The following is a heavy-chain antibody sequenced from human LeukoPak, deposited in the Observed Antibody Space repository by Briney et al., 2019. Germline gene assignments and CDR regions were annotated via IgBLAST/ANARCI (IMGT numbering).Heavy chain of an antibody. D-gene: IGHD4-17*01. Sequence: ASVKVSCKASGYTFTSYDINWVRQAPGQGLEWMGRINPNSGGTNYAQKFQGRVTMTRDTSISTAYMELSRLRSDDTAVYYCATSRSYGDYIVFFTDWGQGTLVTVSS. CDR3: ATSRSYGDYIVFFTD. CDR2: INPNSGGT. V-gene: IGHV1-2*06. J-gene: IGHJ4*02. CDR1: GYTFTSYD.